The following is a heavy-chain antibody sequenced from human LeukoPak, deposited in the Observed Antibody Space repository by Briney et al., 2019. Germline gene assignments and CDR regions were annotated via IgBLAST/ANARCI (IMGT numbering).Heavy chain of an antibody. CDR2: INHSGST. Sequence: PSETLSLTCAVYGGSFSGYYWSWIRQPPGKGLEWIGEINHSGSTNYNPSPKSRVTISVDTSKNQFSLKLSSVTAADTAVYYCARALAGRITMIVVVNKTKGAFDIWGQGTMVTVSS. J-gene: IGHJ3*02. D-gene: IGHD3-22*01. V-gene: IGHV4-34*01. CDR1: GGSFSGYY. CDR3: ARALAGRITMIVVVNKTKGAFDI.